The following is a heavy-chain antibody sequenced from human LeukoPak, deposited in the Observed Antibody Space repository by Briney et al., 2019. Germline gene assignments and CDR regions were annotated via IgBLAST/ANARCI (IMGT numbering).Heavy chain of an antibody. CDR1: GFTFSDYA. CDR2: ISWNSGSI. J-gene: IGHJ3*02. CDR3: ARDYFGYSYALGAFDI. Sequence: GGSLRLSCAASGFTFSDYAMHWVRQAPGKGLEWVSGISWNSGSIGYADSVKGRFTISRDNAKNSLYLQMNSLRAEDTAVYYCARDYFGYSYALGAFDIWGQGTMVTVSS. V-gene: IGHV3-9*01. D-gene: IGHD5-18*01.